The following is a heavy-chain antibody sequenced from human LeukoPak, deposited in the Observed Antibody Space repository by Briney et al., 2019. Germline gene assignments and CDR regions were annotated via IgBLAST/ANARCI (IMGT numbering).Heavy chain of an antibody. CDR3: ARVGDSYGSVFGYYYYYMDV. CDR2: SSSSDDGK. V-gene: IGHV3-23*01. Sequence: GGSLRLSCTASGLSLNNYAMSWVRQVPGKGLDWVSASSSSDDGKWYAESVRGRFTISRDTSKNTVYLQMNSLRAEDTAVYYCARVGDSYGSVFGYYYYYMDVWGKGTTVTVSS. CDR1: GLSLNNYA. D-gene: IGHD5-18*01. J-gene: IGHJ6*03.